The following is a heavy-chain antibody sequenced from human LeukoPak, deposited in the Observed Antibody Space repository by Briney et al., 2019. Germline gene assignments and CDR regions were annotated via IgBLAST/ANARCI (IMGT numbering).Heavy chain of an antibody. CDR3: ARRKRFFGAFDI. CDR2: ISSSSSTI. D-gene: IGHD3-3*01. CDR1: GFTFSSYS. Sequence: GGSLRLSCAASGFTFSSYSMNWVRQAPGKGLEWVSYISSSSSTIYYADSVKGRFTVSRDNAKNSLYLQMNSLRAEDTAVYYCARRKRFFGAFDIWGQGTMVTVSS. J-gene: IGHJ3*02. V-gene: IGHV3-48*01.